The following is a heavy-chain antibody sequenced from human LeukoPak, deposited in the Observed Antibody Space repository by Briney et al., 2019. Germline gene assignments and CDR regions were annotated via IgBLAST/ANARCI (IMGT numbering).Heavy chain of an antibody. J-gene: IGHJ4*02. Sequence: PSETLSLTCIVSGGSISRYYWSWIRQPPGKGLEWIGYIYYSGSTKYNPSVKSRVTISVDTSKNQFSLRLSSVTAADTAVYYCARESVVRGITYFDYWGQGTLVTVSS. V-gene: IGHV4-59*01. CDR3: ARESVVRGITYFDY. CDR1: GGSISRYY. CDR2: IYYSGST. D-gene: IGHD3-10*01.